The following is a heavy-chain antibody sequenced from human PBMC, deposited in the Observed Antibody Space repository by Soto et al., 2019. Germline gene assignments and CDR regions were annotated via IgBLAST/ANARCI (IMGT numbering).Heavy chain of an antibody. CDR2: IIPIFGTP. CDR3: ARETTGTTLRYYFDY. D-gene: IGHD1-1*01. CDR1: GGTFSSYA. Sequence: SVKVSCKASGGTFSSYAISWVRQAPGQGLEWMGGIIPIFGTPNYAQKFQGRVTITADESTSTAYMDLSSLRSEDTAVYYCARETTGTTLRYYFDYWGQGTLVTVSS. J-gene: IGHJ4*02. V-gene: IGHV1-69*13.